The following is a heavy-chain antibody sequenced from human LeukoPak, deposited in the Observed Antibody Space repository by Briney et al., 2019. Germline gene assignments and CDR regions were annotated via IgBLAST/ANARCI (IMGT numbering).Heavy chain of an antibody. CDR3: ARGGYSGYDQDAFDI. J-gene: IGHJ3*02. Sequence: SVKVSCKASGGTFSNYAISWVRQAPGQGLEWMGGIIPIFGTANYAQKFQGRVTITADESTSTAYMELSSLRSEDTAVYYCARGGYSGYDQDAFDIWGQATMVTVS. V-gene: IGHV1-69*13. CDR1: GGTFSNYA. D-gene: IGHD5-12*01. CDR2: IIPIFGTA.